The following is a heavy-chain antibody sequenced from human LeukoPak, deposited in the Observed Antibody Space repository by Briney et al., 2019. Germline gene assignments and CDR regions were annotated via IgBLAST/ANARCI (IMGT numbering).Heavy chain of an antibody. CDR1: GFTFSSYA. Sequence: GGSLRLSCAASGFTFSSYAMSWVRQAPGKGLEWVSAISGSGGSTNYADSVKGRFTISRDNSKNTLYLQMNSLRAEDTAVYYCAKVRAWVVPAAYNWFDPWGQGTLVTVSS. J-gene: IGHJ5*02. CDR2: ISGSGGST. CDR3: AKVRAWVVPAAYNWFDP. V-gene: IGHV3-23*01. D-gene: IGHD2-2*01.